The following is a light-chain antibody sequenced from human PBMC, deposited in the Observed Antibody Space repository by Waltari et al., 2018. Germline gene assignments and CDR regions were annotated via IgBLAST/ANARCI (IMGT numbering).Light chain of an antibody. CDR3: QQFNNLPPLT. V-gene: IGKV3-15*01. J-gene: IGKJ4*01. Sequence: EVVLTQSPATLSASPGERATLTCRASQSVSTHLAWYQQKHGQAPRLLIYRASTRATGVPVRFSGSGSGTEFTLTISSLQSEDFAVYYCQQFNNLPPLTFGGGTKVEIK. CDR1: QSVSTH. CDR2: RAS.